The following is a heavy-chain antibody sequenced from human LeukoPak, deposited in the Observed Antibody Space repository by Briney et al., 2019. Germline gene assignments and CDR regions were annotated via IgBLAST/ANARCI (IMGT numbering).Heavy chain of an antibody. CDR3: ARDSSGWYAGSFDY. Sequence: GGSLRLSCAASGFTFSSYSMNWVRQAPGKGLEWVSSISSSSSYIYYADSVKGRFTISRDNAKNSLYLQMNSLRAEDTAVYYCARDSSGWYAGSFDYWGQGTLVTVSS. CDR1: GFTFSSYS. CDR2: ISSSSSYI. J-gene: IGHJ4*02. V-gene: IGHV3-21*01. D-gene: IGHD6-19*01.